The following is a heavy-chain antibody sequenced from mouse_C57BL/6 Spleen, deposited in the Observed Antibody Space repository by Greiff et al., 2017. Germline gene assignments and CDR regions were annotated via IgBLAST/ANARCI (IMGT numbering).Heavy chain of an antibody. CDR3: ARSEDYEGAWFAY. CDR2: IYPGDGDT. J-gene: IGHJ3*01. CDR1: GYAFSSYW. V-gene: IGHV1-80*01. Sequence: VKLMESGAELVKPGASVKISCKASGYAFSSYWMNWVKQRPGKGLEWIGQIYPGDGDTNYNGKFKGKATLTADKSSSTAYMQLSSLTSEDSAVYFCARSEDYEGAWFAYWGQGTLVTVSA. D-gene: IGHD2-4*01.